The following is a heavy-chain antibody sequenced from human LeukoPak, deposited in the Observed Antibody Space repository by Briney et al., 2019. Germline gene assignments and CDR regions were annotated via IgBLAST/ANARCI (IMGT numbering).Heavy chain of an antibody. V-gene: IGHV3-48*04. J-gene: IGHJ3*02. D-gene: IGHD3-22*01. CDR1: GFTSSSYS. Sequence: GGSLRLSCAASGFTSSSYSMNWVRQAPGKGLEWVSYISSSSSTIYYADSVKGRFTISRDNAKNSLYLQMNSLRAEDTAVYYCARDFHRRYYDSSGYNAFDIWGQGTMVTVSS. CDR2: ISSSSSTI. CDR3: ARDFHRRYYDSSGYNAFDI.